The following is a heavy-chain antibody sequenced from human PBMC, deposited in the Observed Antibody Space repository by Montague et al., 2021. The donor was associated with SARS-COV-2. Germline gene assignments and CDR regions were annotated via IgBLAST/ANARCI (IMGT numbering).Heavy chain of an antibody. CDR2: IYYSGST. Sequence: SETLSLTCTVSGGSISSSSYYWGWIRQPPGKGLEWIGSIYYSGSTYYNPSLKSRVTISVDTSKNQFSLKLSSVTAADTAVYYCAREIGYCSSTSCYEGYAFDYWGQGTLGTVSS. V-gene: IGHV4-39*02. J-gene: IGHJ4*02. D-gene: IGHD2-2*01. CDR3: AREIGYCSSTSCYEGYAFDY. CDR1: GGSISSSSYY.